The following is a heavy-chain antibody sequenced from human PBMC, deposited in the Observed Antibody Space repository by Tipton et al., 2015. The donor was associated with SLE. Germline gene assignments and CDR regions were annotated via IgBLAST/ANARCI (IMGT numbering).Heavy chain of an antibody. CDR1: GYSISSGYY. Sequence: TLSLTCTVSGYSISSGYYWGWIRQPPGKGLEWIGSIYHSGSTYYNPSLKSRVTISVDRSKNQFSLKLSSVTAADTAVYYCARAGGPVATIDYWGQGTLVTVSS. V-gene: IGHV4-38-2*02. D-gene: IGHD5-12*01. J-gene: IGHJ4*02. CDR3: ARAGGPVATIDY. CDR2: IYHSGST.